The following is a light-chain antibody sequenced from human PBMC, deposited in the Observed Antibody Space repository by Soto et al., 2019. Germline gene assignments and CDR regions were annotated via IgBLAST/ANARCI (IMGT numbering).Light chain of an antibody. V-gene: IGKV1-39*01. CDR1: QTISTW. J-gene: IGKJ5*01. CDR2: DAS. Sequence: IRVKKSPPALSASVGDRVTITCRASQTISTWMAWYQQKPGKAPKLLVYDASTLQSGVASRFSGSGSGTDFTLTISSLQPEDFATYYCQQCYSTLITFGQGTRLEIK. CDR3: QQCYSTLIT.